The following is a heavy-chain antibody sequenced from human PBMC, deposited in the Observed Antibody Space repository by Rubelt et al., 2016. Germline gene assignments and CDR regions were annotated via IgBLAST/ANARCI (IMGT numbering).Heavy chain of an antibody. CDR3: ARGGATPHYYMDV. J-gene: IGHJ6*03. Sequence: VKVSCKASGYTFTSYGITWVRQAPGQGLQWMGWISAYNGNTNYAQKLQDRVTMTTDTSTSIAYMELRSLRSDDTAVYYCARGGATPHYYMDVWGKGTTVTVSS. V-gene: IGHV1-18*01. CDR2: ISAYNGNT. CDR1: GYTFTSYG. D-gene: IGHD2-15*01.